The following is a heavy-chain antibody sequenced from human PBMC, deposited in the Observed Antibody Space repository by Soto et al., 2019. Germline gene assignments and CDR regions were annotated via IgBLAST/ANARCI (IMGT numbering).Heavy chain of an antibody. CDR2: IIPIFGTA. D-gene: IGHD1-1*01. CDR3: ARGGAYTISYTGPFDY. J-gene: IGHJ4*02. Sequence: GPSVKVSCKASGGTFSSYAISWVRQAPGQGLEWMGGIIPIFGTANYAQKFQGRVTITADESTSTAYMELSSLRSEDTAVYYCARGGAYTISYTGPFDYWGQGTLVTVSS. V-gene: IGHV1-69*13. CDR1: GGTFSSYA.